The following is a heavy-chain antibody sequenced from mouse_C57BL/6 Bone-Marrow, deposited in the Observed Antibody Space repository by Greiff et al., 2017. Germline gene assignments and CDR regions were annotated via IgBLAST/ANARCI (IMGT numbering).Heavy chain of an antibody. CDR1: GYSFTGYY. CDR3: AEASWAWFAY. CDR2: INPSTGGT. Sequence: EVKLMESGPELVKPGASVKISCKASGYSFTGYYMNWVKQSPEKSLEWIGEINPSTGGTTYNEKFKAKATLTVDKSSSTAYMQRKSRSSEDSAVCDCAEASWAWFAYWGQGTLVTVSA. J-gene: IGHJ3*01. D-gene: IGHD4-1*01. V-gene: IGHV1-42*01.